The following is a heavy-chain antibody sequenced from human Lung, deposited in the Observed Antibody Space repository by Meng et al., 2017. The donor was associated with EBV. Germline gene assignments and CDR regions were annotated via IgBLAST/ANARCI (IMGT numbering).Heavy chain of an antibody. Sequence: QVHVVQSGAEVKKPGSSVKVSCNASGYTFTSYGISWVRQAPGQGLEWMGWFVNYVDTYPAPKFQGRVTMTTDTHTNTAFMELRSLTSDDTAVYYCASGTPGRSYCDYWGQGTLVTVSS. CDR1: GYTFTSYG. CDR3: ASGTPGRSYCDY. D-gene: IGHD2-15*01. J-gene: IGHJ4*02. V-gene: IGHV1-18*01. CDR2: FVNYVDT.